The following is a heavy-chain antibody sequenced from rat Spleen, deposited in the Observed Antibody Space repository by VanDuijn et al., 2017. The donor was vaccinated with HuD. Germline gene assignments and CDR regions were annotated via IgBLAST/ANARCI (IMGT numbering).Heavy chain of an antibody. CDR1: GFSLTSNG. D-gene: IGHD5-1*01. V-gene: IGHV5-19*01. CDR3: TTTWEFDY. Sequence: VHLKESGPGLVQSSQTLSLTCTVSGFSLTSNGVSWVRQPPGEGLEWVASISSGVGNTYYRDSVKGRFTISRDNAKSNLYLQMDSLRSEDTATYYCTTTWEFDYWGQGVMVTVST. CDR2: ISSGVGNT. J-gene: IGHJ2*01.